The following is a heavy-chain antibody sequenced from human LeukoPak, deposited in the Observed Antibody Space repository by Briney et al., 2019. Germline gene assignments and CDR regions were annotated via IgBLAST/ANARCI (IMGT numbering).Heavy chain of an antibody. CDR3: ARVLWFGELSYYYIDV. CDR1: VGTFSSYA. J-gene: IGHJ6*03. CDR2: IIPIFGTA. V-gene: IGHV1-69*05. Sequence: SSVKVSCKASVGTFSSYAISWVRQAPGQGLEWMGGIIPIFGTANHAQKFQGRVTITTDESTSTAYMELSSLRSEDTAVYYCARVLWFGELSYYYIDVWGKGTTVTVSS. D-gene: IGHD3-10*01.